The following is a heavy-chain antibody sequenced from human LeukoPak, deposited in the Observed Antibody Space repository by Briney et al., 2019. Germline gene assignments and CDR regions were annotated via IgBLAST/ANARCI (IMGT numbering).Heavy chain of an antibody. J-gene: IGHJ3*01. V-gene: IGHV3-33*01. Sequence: PGRSLRLSCAASGFTFSDYAMHWVRQAPGKGLEWVAVIGYDGSNKYDADSVKGRFTISRDNSKNMMYLQMNSLRAEDTAVYYCARDRFMVRGVMVGTFDLWGQGTMVTASS. D-gene: IGHD3-10*01. CDR3: ARDRFMVRGVMVGTFDL. CDR1: GFTFSDYA. CDR2: IGYDGSNK.